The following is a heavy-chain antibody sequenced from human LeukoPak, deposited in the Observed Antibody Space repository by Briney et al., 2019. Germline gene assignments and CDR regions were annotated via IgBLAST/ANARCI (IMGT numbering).Heavy chain of an antibody. CDR3: ARSYSSSSVGWFDP. CDR2: ISYDGSNK. CDR1: GFTFSSYA. Sequence: GGSLRLSCAASGFTFSSYAMHWVRQAPGKGLEWVAVISYDGSNKYYADSAKGRFTISRDNSKNTLYPQMNSLRAEDTAVYYCARSYSSSSVGWFDPWGQGTLVTVSS. D-gene: IGHD6-6*01. J-gene: IGHJ5*02. V-gene: IGHV3-30*04.